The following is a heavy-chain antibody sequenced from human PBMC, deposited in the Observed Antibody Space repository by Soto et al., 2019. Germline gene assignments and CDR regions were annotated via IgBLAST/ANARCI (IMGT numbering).Heavy chain of an antibody. Sequence: SETLSLTCSVSGASVSSYYWSWVRQPPGEGLEWIGYIYYIGAYNYNPSLKSRVTISVDTSKNQFSLKLTSVTAADTAVYYCARTPETRDWLDPWGQGTLVTVPQ. CDR2: IYYIGAY. D-gene: IGHD1-7*01. CDR3: ARTPETRDWLDP. J-gene: IGHJ5*02. CDR1: GASVSSYY. V-gene: IGHV4-59*02.